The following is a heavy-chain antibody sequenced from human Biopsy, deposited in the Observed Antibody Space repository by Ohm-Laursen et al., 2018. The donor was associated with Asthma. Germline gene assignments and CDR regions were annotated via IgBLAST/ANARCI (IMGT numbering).Heavy chain of an antibody. Sequence: GASVKVSCKTSGYSLTDLSMHWVRQAPGQGLEWMGGHDHGEGGTVNARRFQGRVTMTEDTSTDTAYMELSSLSSDDTAVYYCASDFPKDYVRYNFQFWGQGTLVTVSS. CDR3: ASDFPKDYVRYNFQF. CDR2: HDHGEGGT. J-gene: IGHJ4*02. D-gene: IGHD4-17*01. V-gene: IGHV1-24*01. CDR1: GYSLTDLS.